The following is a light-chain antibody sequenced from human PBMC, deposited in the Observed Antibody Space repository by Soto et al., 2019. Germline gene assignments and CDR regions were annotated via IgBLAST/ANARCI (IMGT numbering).Light chain of an antibody. J-gene: IGKJ1*01. V-gene: IGKV3D-20*01. CDR2: DAS. Sequence: EIVLTQSPATLSLSPGERATLSCGASQSGSSSYLAWYQQKPGLAPRLLIYDASSRATGIPDRFSGSGSGTDFTLTISRLEPEDFAVYYCQQYGSSLPTWTFGQGTKVEIK. CDR1: QSGSSSY. CDR3: QQYGSSLPTWT.